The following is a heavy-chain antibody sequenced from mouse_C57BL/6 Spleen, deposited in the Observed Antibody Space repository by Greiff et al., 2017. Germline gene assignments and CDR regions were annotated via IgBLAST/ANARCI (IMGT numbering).Heavy chain of an antibody. V-gene: IGHV1-53*01. CDR2: INPSNGGT. J-gene: IGHJ3*01. CDR3: ARSHYSNYGFAY. CDR1: GYTFTSYW. Sequence: VQLQQPGTELVKPGASVKLSCKASGYTFTSYWMHWVKQRPGQGLEWIGNINPSNGGTNYNETFKSKATLTVDKSSSTAYMQLSSLTSEDSAVYYCARSHYSNYGFAYWGQGTLVTVSA. D-gene: IGHD2-5*01.